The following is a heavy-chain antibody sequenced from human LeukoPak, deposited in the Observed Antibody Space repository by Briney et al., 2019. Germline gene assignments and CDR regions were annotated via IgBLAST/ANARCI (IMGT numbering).Heavy chain of an antibody. J-gene: IGHJ4*02. CDR1: GFTFSSYA. Sequence: GGSLRLSCAASGFTFSSYAMSWVRQAPGKGLEWVSVIYSGGSTYYADSVKGRFTISRDNSKNTLYLQMNSLRAEDTAVYYCARVIGRFDYWGQGTLVTVSS. V-gene: IGHV3-53*01. CDR3: ARVIGRFDY. CDR2: IYSGGST.